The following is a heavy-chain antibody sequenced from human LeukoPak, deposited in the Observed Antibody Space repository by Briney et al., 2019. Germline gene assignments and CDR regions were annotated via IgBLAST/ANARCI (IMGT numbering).Heavy chain of an antibody. D-gene: IGHD1-26*01. V-gene: IGHV3-23*01. CDR1: GITFSNYA. J-gene: IGHJ4*02. Sequence: GGSLRLSCVASGITFSNYAVSWVRQAPEKGLDWVSVISGSAHKIRYADSVKGRFTISRDNAKNSLYLQMNSLRDEDTAVYYCASSGSYRFDYWGQGTLVTVSS. CDR3: ASSGSYRFDY. CDR2: ISGSAHKI.